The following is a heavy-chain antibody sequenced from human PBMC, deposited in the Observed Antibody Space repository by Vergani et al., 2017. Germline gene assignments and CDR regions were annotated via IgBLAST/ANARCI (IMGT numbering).Heavy chain of an antibody. CDR1: GYTFTSYG. J-gene: IGHJ6*02. CDR2: ISAYNGNT. V-gene: IGHV1-18*04. CDR3: ARDPDIVVVPAAPYYYYYYGMDV. D-gene: IGHD2-2*01. Sequence: QVQLVQSGAEVKKPGASVKVSCKASGYTFTSYGISWVRQAPGQGLEWMGWISAYNGNTIYAQKLQGRVTMTTDTSTSTAYMELRSLRSDDTAVYYCARDPDIVVVPAAPYYYYYYGMDVWGQGTTVTVSS.